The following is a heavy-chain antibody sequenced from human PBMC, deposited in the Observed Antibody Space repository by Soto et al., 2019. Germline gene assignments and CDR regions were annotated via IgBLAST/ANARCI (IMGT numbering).Heavy chain of an antibody. D-gene: IGHD2-8*02. CDR1: GFTVSSNY. CDR2: IYSGGST. J-gene: IGHJ4*02. V-gene: IGHV3-66*01. Sequence: GGSLRLSCAASGFTVSSNYMSWVRQAPGKGLEWVSVIYSGGSTYYADSVKGRFTISRDNSKNTLYLQMNSLRAEDTAVYYCARFPGGTTLDYWGQGTLVTVSS. CDR3: ARFPGGTTLDY.